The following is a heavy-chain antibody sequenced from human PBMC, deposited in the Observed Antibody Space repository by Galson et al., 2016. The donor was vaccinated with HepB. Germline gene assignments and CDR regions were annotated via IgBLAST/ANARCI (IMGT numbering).Heavy chain of an antibody. Sequence: SLRLSCAASGFTFSSYVMHWVRQGPGKGLEYVSSISSNGGSPYYANSVKGRFTISSDNSKNTLYLQMGSMRVENMAVYYGAREDIVATISDYYYGMDIWGKGTTVTVSS. CDR1: GFTFSSYV. V-gene: IGHV3-64*01. J-gene: IGHJ6*04. CDR2: ISSNGGSP. CDR3: AREDIVATISDYYYGMDI. D-gene: IGHD5-12*01.